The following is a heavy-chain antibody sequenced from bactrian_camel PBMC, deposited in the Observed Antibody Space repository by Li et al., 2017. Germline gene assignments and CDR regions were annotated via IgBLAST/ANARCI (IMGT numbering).Heavy chain of an antibody. D-gene: IGHD1*01. J-gene: IGHJ4*01. CDR2: PDSRGIT. CDR1: GYTYFSYF. Sequence: HVQLVESGGGSVQAGGSLRLSCSASGYTYFSYFMGWFRQAPGKEREGVATPDSRGITTYADSVKGRFIISRDNAKNTLYLQMNSLKPEDTGVYYCVREEGRDMVQSSRGQGTQVTVS. V-gene: IGHV3S55*01.